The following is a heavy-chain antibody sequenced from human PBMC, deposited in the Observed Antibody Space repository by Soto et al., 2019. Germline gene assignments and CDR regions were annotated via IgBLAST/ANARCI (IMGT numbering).Heavy chain of an antibody. Sequence: ASVKVSCKASGFTFITYDFSWVPQAAGQGLEWMGWMNPNNGNAGFAQKFRGRINMTRNTSISTAYLELSSLRSDDSAVYFCARRKERSGPYYLDLWGQGXQVTVYS. J-gene: IGHJ4*02. D-gene: IGHD6-25*01. V-gene: IGHV1-8*01. CDR2: MNPNNGNA. CDR1: GFTFITYD. CDR3: ARRKERSGPYYLDL.